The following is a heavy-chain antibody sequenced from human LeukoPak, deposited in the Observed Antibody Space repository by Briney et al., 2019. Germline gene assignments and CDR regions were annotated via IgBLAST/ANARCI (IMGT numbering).Heavy chain of an antibody. CDR1: GFTFSNAW. J-gene: IGHJ4*02. CDR2: IKQDGSEK. D-gene: IGHD4-17*01. V-gene: IGHV3-7*01. CDR3: ARVSPNTVTTLQYLDY. Sequence: GGSLRLSCAASGFTFSNAWMSWVRQAPGKGLEWVANIKQDGSEKYYVDSVKGRFTISRDNAKNSLYLQMNSLRAEDTAVYYCARVSPNTVTTLQYLDYWGQGTLVTVSS.